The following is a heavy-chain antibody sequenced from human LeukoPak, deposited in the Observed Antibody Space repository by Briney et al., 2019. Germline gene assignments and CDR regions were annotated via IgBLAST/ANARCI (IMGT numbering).Heavy chain of an antibody. CDR2: IIPIFGTA. CDR1: GGAFSSYA. D-gene: IGHD3-9*01. V-gene: IGHV1-69*13. CDR3: ASDILTGNYYYYGMDV. J-gene: IGHJ6*04. Sequence: ASVKVSCKASGGAFSSYAISWVRQAPGQGLEWMGGIIPIFGTANCAQKFQGRVTITADESTSTAYMELSSLRSEDTAVYYCASDILTGNYYYYGMDVWGKGTTVTVSS.